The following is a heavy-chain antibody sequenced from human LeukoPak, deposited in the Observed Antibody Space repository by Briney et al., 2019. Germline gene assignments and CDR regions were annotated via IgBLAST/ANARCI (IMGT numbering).Heavy chain of an antibody. D-gene: IGHD6-19*01. J-gene: IGHJ5*02. Sequence: PSETLSLTCTVSGGSISSSSYYWGWIRQPPGKGLEWIGSIYYSGSTYYNPSLKSRVTISVDTSKNQFSLKLSSVTAADTAVYYCARASIAVAGTTWYNWFDPWGQGTLVTVSS. CDR3: ARASIAVAGTTWYNWFDP. V-gene: IGHV4-39*07. CDR1: GGSISSSSYY. CDR2: IYYSGST.